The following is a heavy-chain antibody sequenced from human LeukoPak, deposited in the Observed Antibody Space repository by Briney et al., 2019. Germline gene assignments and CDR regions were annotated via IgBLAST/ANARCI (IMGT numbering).Heavy chain of an antibody. CDR2: ISGSGAST. CDR1: GFTFSSYA. CDR3: ARAAYYFDGSGPAWFDP. D-gene: IGHD3-22*01. V-gene: IGHV3-23*01. Sequence: GGSLRLSCAASGFTFSSYAMSWVRQAPGKGLEWVSAISGSGASTYYADSVKDRFTISRDNSKNTLDPQMSGLRAEDTAVYYCARAAYYFDGSGPAWFDPWGQGTLVTVSS. J-gene: IGHJ5*02.